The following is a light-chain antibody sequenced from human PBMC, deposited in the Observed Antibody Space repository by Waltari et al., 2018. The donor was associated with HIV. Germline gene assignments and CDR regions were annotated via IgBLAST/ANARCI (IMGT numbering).Light chain of an antibody. CDR3: AAWDDSLLYV. CDR2: RNN. J-gene: IGLJ1*01. V-gene: IGLV1-47*01. CDR1: SSNIGSNY. Sequence: QSVLTQPPSASGTPGQRVTISCSGSSSNIGSNYVYWYQQPPGTAPKLLIYRNNPRPSGVPDRFSGSKSGTSASLAISGVRSEDEADYYCAAWDDSLLYVFGTGTKVTVL.